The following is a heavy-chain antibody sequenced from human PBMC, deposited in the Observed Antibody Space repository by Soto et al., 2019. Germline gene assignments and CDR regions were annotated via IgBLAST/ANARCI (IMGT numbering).Heavy chain of an antibody. J-gene: IGHJ4*02. CDR1: GGSISSGGYY. CDR2: IYYSGST. Sequence: TLSLTCTVSGGSISSGGYYWSWIRQHPGKGLEWIGYIYYSGSTYYNPSLKSRVTISVDTSKNQFSLKLSSVTAADTAVYYCARRAGTYCSGGSCYGPFDYWGQGTLVTVSS. V-gene: IGHV4-31*03. D-gene: IGHD2-15*01. CDR3: ARRAGTYCSGGSCYGPFDY.